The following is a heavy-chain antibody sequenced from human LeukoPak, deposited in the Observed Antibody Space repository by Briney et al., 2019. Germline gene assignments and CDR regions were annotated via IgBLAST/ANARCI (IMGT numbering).Heavy chain of an antibody. CDR1: GFTFDDYA. CDR2: ISWNSGSI. Sequence: GGSLRLSCAASGFTFDDYAMHWVRQAPGKGLEWVSGISWNSGSIGYADSVKGRFTVSRDNSKSTLSLQMNSLRAEDTAIYYCATYRQVLLPFESWGQGTLVTVSS. CDR3: ATYRQVLLPFES. J-gene: IGHJ4*02. D-gene: IGHD2/OR15-2a*01. V-gene: IGHV3-9*01.